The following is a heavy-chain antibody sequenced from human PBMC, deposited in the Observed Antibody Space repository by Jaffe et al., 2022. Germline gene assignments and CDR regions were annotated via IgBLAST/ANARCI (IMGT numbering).Heavy chain of an antibody. V-gene: IGHV4-34*01. D-gene: IGHD3-16*02. CDR3: ARGQYDYIWGSYRYPPLTH. CDR1: GGSFSGYY. Sequence: QVQLQQWGAGLLKPSETLSLTCAVYGGSFSGYYWSWIRQPPGKGLEWIGEINHSGSTNYNPSLKSRVTISVDTSKNQFSLKLSSVTAADTAVYYCARGQYDYIWGSYRYPPLTHWGQGTLVTVSS. J-gene: IGHJ4*02. CDR2: INHSGST.